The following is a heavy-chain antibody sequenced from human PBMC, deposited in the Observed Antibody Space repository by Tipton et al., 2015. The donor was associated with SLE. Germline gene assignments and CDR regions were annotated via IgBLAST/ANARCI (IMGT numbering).Heavy chain of an antibody. CDR3: ARDPMATTDY. V-gene: IGHV4-59*12. CDR1: GGSISTYY. J-gene: IGHJ4*02. CDR2: IHYTGNT. D-gene: IGHD4-17*01. Sequence: TLSLTCTVSGGSISTYYWSWIRQSPGKGLQWIAYIHYTGNTNSNPSLKSRVTLSVDTSKNEFSLKLTSVTAADTAVYYCARDPMATTDYWGQGTLVTVSS.